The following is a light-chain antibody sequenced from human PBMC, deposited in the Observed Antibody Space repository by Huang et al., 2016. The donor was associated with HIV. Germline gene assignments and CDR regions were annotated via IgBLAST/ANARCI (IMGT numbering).Light chain of an antibody. J-gene: IGKJ4*01. V-gene: IGKV3-15*01. CDR1: QSVSTY. Sequence: EVVMTQSPVTLSLSPGERATLFCRASQSVSTYLAWYQQKPGQAPRLLIYGASTRATNIPARFSGSGSGTEFTLTISSLQSEDYAIYYCQQYNDWPPLTFGGGTKVEIK. CDR2: GAS. CDR3: QQYNDWPPLT.